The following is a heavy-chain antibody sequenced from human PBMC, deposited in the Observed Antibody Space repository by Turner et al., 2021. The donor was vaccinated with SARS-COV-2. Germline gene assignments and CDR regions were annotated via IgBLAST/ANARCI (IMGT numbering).Heavy chain of an antibody. CDR2: IYYSGST. D-gene: IGHD1-26*01. CDR1: GGSISSSSYY. V-gene: IGHV4-39*01. J-gene: IGHJ4*02. Sequence: QLQLQESGPGLVKPSETLSLTCTFSGGSISSSSYYWGWIRQPPGKGREGIGSIYYSGSTYYNPSLKSRVTISVDTSKNQFSLKLSSVTAAETAVYYCARHSPELRGDYFDYWGQGTLVTVSS. CDR3: ARHSPELRGDYFDY.